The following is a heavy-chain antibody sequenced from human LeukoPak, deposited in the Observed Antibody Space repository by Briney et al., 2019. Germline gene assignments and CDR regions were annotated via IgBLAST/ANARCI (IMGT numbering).Heavy chain of an antibody. J-gene: IGHJ4*02. V-gene: IGHV4-4*07. Sequence: SETLSLTCTVSGGSISSHYWSWIRQPAGKGLEWIGRNYSSGSNDYKPSLKRRVTMSVDASKNQFSLKLTSVTAADTAVYFCARNLQGGYNYGYLDSWGQGTLVTVSS. D-gene: IGHD5-18*01. CDR2: NYSSGSN. CDR1: GGSISSHY. CDR3: ARNLQGGYNYGYLDS.